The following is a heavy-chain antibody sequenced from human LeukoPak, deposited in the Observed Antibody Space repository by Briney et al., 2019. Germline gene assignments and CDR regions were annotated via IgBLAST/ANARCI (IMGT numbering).Heavy chain of an antibody. CDR2: IYYSGST. CDR1: GGSISSYY. J-gene: IGHJ6*03. D-gene: IGHD3-22*01. Sequence: SETLSLTCTVSGGSISSYYWSWIRQPPGKGLDWIGYIYYSGSTNCNPSLKSRVTISVDTSKNQFSLKLSSVTAADTAAYYCARRRYYYDSSGYYPYYYYMDVWGKGTTVTVSS. CDR3: ARRRYYYDSSGYYPYYYYMDV. V-gene: IGHV4-59*01.